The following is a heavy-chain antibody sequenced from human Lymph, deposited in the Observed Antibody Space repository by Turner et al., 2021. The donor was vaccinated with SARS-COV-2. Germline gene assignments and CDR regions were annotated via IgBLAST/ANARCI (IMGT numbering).Heavy chain of an antibody. CDR3: ARSRDLQSMVRGVDPFDY. Sequence: QVQLVQSGAEVKKPGASVKVSCKASGYTLTGYYMHWVRQAPGQGLEWMVWIHPNSGGTNYAQKFQGRVTMTRDTSISTAYMDLSRLRSDDTAMYYCARSRDLQSMVRGVDPFDYWGQGTLVTVSS. CDR1: GYTLTGYY. V-gene: IGHV1-2*02. CDR2: IHPNSGGT. J-gene: IGHJ4*02. D-gene: IGHD3-10*01.